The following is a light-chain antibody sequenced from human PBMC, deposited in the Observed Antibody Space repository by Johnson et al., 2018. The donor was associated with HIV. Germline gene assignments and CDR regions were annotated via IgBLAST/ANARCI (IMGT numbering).Light chain of an antibody. Sequence: QPVLTQPPSVSAAPGQKVTIPCSGSSSNIGNNYASWYQQVPGTAPKLLIYDNHKRPSGIPDRFSGSQSGTSATLGITGLQTGDEADYYCGTWDNSLSAGVFGTGTKVTVL. CDR2: DNH. J-gene: IGLJ1*01. CDR1: SSNIGNNY. CDR3: GTWDNSLSAGV. V-gene: IGLV1-51*01.